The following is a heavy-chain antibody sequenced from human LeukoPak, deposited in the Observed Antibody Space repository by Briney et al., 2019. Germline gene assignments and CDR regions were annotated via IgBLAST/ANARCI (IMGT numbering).Heavy chain of an antibody. CDR2: ISSSSSYI. D-gene: IGHD5-18*01. CDR3: ARDWDSYGPSTYYFDY. J-gene: IGHJ4*02. V-gene: IGHV3-21*01. Sequence: RGSRRLSCAASGFTFSSYSMNWVRQAPGKGLEWVSSISSSSSYIYYADSVKGRFTISRDNAKNSLYLQMNSLRAEDTAVYYCARDWDSYGPSTYYFDYWGQGTLVTVSS. CDR1: GFTFSSYS.